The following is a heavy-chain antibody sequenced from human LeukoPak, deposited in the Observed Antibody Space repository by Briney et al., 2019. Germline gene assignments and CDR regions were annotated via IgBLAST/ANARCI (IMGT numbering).Heavy chain of an antibody. CDR2: ISTSSLYI. CDR3: ARDRGVAPQLWTDLDH. V-gene: IGHV3-21*01. D-gene: IGHD5-18*01. J-gene: IGHJ4*02. Sequence: GGSLRLSCAASGFTFSRYSMNWVRQAPGKGLEWVSSISTSSLYIYNADSVKGRFTISRDNAKNSLYLQMNSLRAEDTAVYYCARDRGVAPQLWTDLDHWGQGTLVTVSS. CDR1: GFTFSRYS.